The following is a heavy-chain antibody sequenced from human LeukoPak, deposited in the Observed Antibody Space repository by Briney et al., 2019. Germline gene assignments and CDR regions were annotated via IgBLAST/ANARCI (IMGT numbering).Heavy chain of an antibody. D-gene: IGHD6-13*01. CDR1: GFTFSSYA. CDR3: AKGLYSSSWYRGFDY. V-gene: IGHV3-23*01. Sequence: GGSLRLSCAASGFTFSSYAMSWVRQAPGKGLEWVSAISGSGGSTYYADSVKGRFTISRDNSKNTLYLQMNSLRAEDTAVYYCAKGLYSSSWYRGFDYWGQGTLVTVSS. CDR2: ISGSGGST. J-gene: IGHJ4*02.